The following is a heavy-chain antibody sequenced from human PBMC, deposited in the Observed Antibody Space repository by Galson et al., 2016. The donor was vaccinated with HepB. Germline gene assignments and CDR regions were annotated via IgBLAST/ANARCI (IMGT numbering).Heavy chain of an antibody. D-gene: IGHD6-19*01. V-gene: IGHV3-30*03. J-gene: IGHJ4*02. CDR1: GFSFSASG. Sequence: SLRLSCAASGFSFSASGIHWVRQAPGKGLQWVALIAYDGVYKYYADSVKGRFTISRDNSKHTVYLQMNSLRAEDTAVYYCAREDPNVAVAALDYWGQGTLATVSS. CDR3: AREDPNVAVAALDY. CDR2: IAYDGVYK.